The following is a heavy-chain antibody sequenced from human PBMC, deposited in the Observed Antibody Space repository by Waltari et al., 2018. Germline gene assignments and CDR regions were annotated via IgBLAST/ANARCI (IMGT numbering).Heavy chain of an antibody. J-gene: IGHJ4*02. V-gene: IGHV3-66*01. D-gene: IGHD3-16*01. CDR3: ARDPMTTFGS. Sequence: EVRLVESGGGLVQPGGSLRLSCAVPGFTVSNDYMTWVRQAPGKGLEWVSLIFSGGTTEYADSVKGRFTISRDSVENTLYLQMNSLRVEDTAVYYCARDPMTTFGSWGQGTLVSVSS. CDR2: IFSGGTT. CDR1: GFTVSNDY.